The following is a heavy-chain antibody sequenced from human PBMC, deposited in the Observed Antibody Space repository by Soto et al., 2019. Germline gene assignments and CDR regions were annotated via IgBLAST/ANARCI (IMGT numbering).Heavy chain of an antibody. J-gene: IGHJ6*02. CDR1: GYTFTRYG. D-gene: IGHD2-15*01. Sequence: ASVKVSCKASGYTFTRYGISWGQQAPVQGLGGMGGISTYNENTNDAQNLKGRVTMPTGTSRSTAYMVLTSSTSDDTAVNYCEREGYCCSGSCAIYSHDFFGMDVWGQGTTVKASS. CDR2: ISTYNENT. V-gene: IGHV1-18*01. CDR3: EREGYCCSGSCAIYSHDFFGMDV.